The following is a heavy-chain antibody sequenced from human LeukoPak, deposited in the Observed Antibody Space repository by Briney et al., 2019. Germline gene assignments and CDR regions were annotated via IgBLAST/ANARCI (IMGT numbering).Heavy chain of an antibody. CDR3: VRDGYYGSGSPGWFGP. V-gene: IGHV4-38-2*02. CDR1: AYSINSAFY. CDR2: VFHRGTT. Sequence: SETLSLTCTVSAYSINSAFYWGWIRVPPGKGLERIGSVFHRGTTYYNSSLKSRVNISIDTSKNQFSLKLNSLTAEDTAMYYCVRDGYYGSGSPGWFGPWGPGTLVIVSA. J-gene: IGHJ5*02. D-gene: IGHD3-10*01.